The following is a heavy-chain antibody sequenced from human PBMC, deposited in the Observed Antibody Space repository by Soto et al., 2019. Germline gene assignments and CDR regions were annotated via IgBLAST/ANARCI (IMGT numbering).Heavy chain of an antibody. V-gene: IGHV4-39*01. J-gene: IGHJ5*02. CDR3: ARPLVVVAATSFGWFDP. CDR2: IYYSGST. Sequence: SETLSLTCTFSGGSISSSSYYWGWIRQPPGKGLEWIGSIYYSGSTYYNPSLKSRVTISVDTSKNQFSLKLSSVTAADTAVYYCARPLVVVAATSFGWFDPWGQGTLVTVSS. CDR1: GGSISSSSYY. D-gene: IGHD2-15*01.